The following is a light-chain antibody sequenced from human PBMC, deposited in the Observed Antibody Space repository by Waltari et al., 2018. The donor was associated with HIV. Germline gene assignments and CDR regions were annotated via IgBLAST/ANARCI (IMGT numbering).Light chain of an antibody. Sequence: DIQMTQSPSSLSTSVGDRVTITCRASQTIDSYLNWYQQKPGKAPKLLIYGASSLHTGVPSRFSGSGSGTDFTRTLSRLQPEDFATYYCQQSFSSPRTFGQGTKLE. CDR3: QQSFSSPRT. CDR2: GAS. V-gene: IGKV1-39*01. CDR1: QTIDSY. J-gene: IGKJ2*01.